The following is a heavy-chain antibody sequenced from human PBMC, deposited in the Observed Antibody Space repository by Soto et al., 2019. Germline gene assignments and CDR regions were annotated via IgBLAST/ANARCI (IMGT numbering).Heavy chain of an antibody. D-gene: IGHD3-9*01. CDR1: GGTFSRNA. CDR2: IIPFLGTA. Sequence: SVKVSCKASGGTFSRNAISWVRQAPGQGLEWMGGIIPFLGTANYAQKFQGRVTITAEESTRTAYMELSSLRSEDTALYYCARDGIINIWPYYYGMDVWGQGTTVTVSS. J-gene: IGHJ6*02. V-gene: IGHV1-69*13. CDR3: ARDGIINIWPYYYGMDV.